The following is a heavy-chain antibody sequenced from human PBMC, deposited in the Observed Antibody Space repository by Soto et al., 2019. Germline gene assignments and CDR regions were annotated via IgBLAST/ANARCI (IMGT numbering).Heavy chain of an antibody. Sequence: PGGSLRLSCAASGFTFSSYAMSWGRQAPGKGLEWVSAISGSGGSTYYADSVKGRFTISRDNSKNTLYLQMNSLRAEDTAVYYCAKDREGITIFGVVISNWFDPWGQGTLVTVSS. CDR1: GFTFSSYA. CDR2: ISGSGGST. V-gene: IGHV3-23*01. J-gene: IGHJ5*02. D-gene: IGHD3-3*01. CDR3: AKDREGITIFGVVISNWFDP.